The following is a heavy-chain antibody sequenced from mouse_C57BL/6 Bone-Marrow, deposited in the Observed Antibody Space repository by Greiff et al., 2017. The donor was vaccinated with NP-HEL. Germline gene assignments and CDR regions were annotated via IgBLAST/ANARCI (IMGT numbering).Heavy chain of an antibody. CDR1: GFTFSDYY. CDR3: ARVYYSNFYWYFDV. J-gene: IGHJ1*03. CDR2: INYDGSST. Sequence: EVNLVESEGGLVQPGSSMKLSCTASGFTFSDYYMAWVRQVPEKGLEWVANINYDGSSTYYLDSLKSRFIISRDNAKNILYLQMSSLKSEDTATYYCARVYYSNFYWYFDVWGTGTTVTVSS. V-gene: IGHV5-16*01. D-gene: IGHD2-5*01.